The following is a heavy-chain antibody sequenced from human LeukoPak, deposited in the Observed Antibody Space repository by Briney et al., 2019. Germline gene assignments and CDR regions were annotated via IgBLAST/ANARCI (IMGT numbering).Heavy chain of an antibody. CDR2: ISSSGSTI. J-gene: IGHJ3*02. Sequence: GGSLRLSCAASGFTFSDYYMSWIRQAPGKGLEWVSYISSSGSTIYYADSVKGRFTISRDNAKNSLYLQMNSLRAEDTAVYYCARKWEPGFLAFDIWGQGTMVTVSS. D-gene: IGHD1-26*01. V-gene: IGHV3-11*01. CDR3: ARKWEPGFLAFDI. CDR1: GFTFSDYY.